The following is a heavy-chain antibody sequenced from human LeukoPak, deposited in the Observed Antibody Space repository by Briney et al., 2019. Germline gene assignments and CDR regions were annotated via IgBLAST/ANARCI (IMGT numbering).Heavy chain of an antibody. J-gene: IGHJ5*02. CDR1: GGSISSYY. CDR3: ARDSSSSLNWFDP. CDR2: IYYSGST. V-gene: IGHV4-59*01. D-gene: IGHD6-13*01. Sequence: KSSETLSLTCTVSGGSISSYYWSWIRQPPGKGLEWIGYIYYSGSTNYNPSLKSRVTISVDTSKNQFSLKLSSVTAADTAVYYCARDSSSSLNWFDPWGQGTLVTVSS.